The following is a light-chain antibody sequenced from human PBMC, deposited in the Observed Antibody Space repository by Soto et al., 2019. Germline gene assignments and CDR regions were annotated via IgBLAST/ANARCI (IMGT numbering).Light chain of an antibody. Sequence: PGERVTLSCRASQSVSSNLAWYQQKPGQAPRLLIYGASTRATGIPAMFSGSGSGTEFTLTISSLQSEDFAVYYCQQYNNWPPWTLGQGTKVDIK. V-gene: IGKV3-15*01. J-gene: IGKJ1*01. CDR1: QSVSSN. CDR3: QQYNNWPPWT. CDR2: GAS.